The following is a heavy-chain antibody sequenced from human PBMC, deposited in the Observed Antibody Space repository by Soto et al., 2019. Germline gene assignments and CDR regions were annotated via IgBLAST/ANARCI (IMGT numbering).Heavy chain of an antibody. Sequence: GESLKISCAASGFTFSSYAMSWVRQAPGKGLEWVSAISGSGGSTYYADSVKGRFTISRDNSKNTLYLQMNSLRAEDTAVYYCAKSRAIRHDAFDIWGQGTMVTVSS. CDR1: GFTFSSYA. V-gene: IGHV3-23*01. CDR2: ISGSGGST. J-gene: IGHJ3*02. CDR3: AKSRAIRHDAFDI.